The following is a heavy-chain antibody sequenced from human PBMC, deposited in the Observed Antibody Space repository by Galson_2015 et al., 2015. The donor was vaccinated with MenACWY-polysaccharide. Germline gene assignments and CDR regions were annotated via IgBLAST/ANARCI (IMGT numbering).Heavy chain of an antibody. CDR3: ATRGVTSAYVN. Sequence: QSGAEVTKPGESLQISCKGSGSTFTSYWIAWVRQMPGKGLEWMGIIYTTDSDTRYSPSFQDQVTFSADMSISTAYLQWSSLKASDSAIYYCATRGVTSAYVNSGHGTLVTVS. CDR1: GSTFTSYW. D-gene: IGHD3-10*02. CDR2: IYTTDSDT. V-gene: IGHV5-51*03. J-gene: IGHJ4*01.